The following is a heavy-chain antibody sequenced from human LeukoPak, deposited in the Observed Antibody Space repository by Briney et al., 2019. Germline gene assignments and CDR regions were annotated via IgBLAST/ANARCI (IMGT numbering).Heavy chain of an antibody. CDR3: ARSGRLGYCSGGSCFRWDY. Sequence: GESLRISCKGSGYSFTNYWITWVRQMPGKGLEWMGIIYPDDSDTKYSPSFQGQVTISADKSISTAYLQWSSLKASDTAMYYCARSGRLGYCSGGSCFRWDYWGQGTLVTVSS. D-gene: IGHD2-15*01. J-gene: IGHJ4*02. CDR1: GYSFTNYW. V-gene: IGHV5-51*01. CDR2: IYPDDSDT.